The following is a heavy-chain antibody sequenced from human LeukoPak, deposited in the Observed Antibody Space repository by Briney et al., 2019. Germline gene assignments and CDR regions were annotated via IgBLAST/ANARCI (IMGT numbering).Heavy chain of an antibody. CDR1: GGSISSYY. D-gene: IGHD2-15*01. CDR3: ASTGGCSGGSCYPPRSYNWFDP. CDR2: IYTSGST. Sequence: SETLSLTCTVSGGSISSYYWSWIRQPAGKGLEWIGRIYTSGSTNYNPSLKSRVTISVDTSKNQFSLKLSSVTAADTAVYYCASTGGCSGGSCYPPRSYNWFDPWGQGTLVTVSS. J-gene: IGHJ5*02. V-gene: IGHV4-4*07.